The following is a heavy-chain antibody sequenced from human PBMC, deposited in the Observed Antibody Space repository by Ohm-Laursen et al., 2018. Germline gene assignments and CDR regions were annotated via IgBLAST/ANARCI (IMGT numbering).Heavy chain of an antibody. CDR2: IKQDESEK. CDR3: AREGITAAVDY. Sequence: GSLRLSCAASGFTFSNYWMTWVRQPPGKGLEWVANIKQDESEKYYVDSVKGRFTISRDNAKNSLYLHMSSLRAEDTAVYYCAREGITAAVDYWGQGTLVTVSS. D-gene: IGHD6-13*01. CDR1: GFTFSNYW. J-gene: IGHJ4*02. V-gene: IGHV3-7*01.